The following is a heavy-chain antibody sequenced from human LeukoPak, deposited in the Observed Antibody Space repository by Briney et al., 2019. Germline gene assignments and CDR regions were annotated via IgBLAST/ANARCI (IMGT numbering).Heavy chain of an antibody. J-gene: IGHJ3*02. Sequence: GGSLRLSCAASGFTFSNAWMSWVRQAPGKGLEWVGRIKSKTDGGTTDYAAPVKGRFTISRDDSKNTLYLQMNSLKTEDTAVYYCTTRITMIVVSRRAFDIWGQGTMVTVSP. D-gene: IGHD3-22*01. V-gene: IGHV3-15*01. CDR2: IKSKTDGGTT. CDR1: GFTFSNAW. CDR3: TTRITMIVVSRRAFDI.